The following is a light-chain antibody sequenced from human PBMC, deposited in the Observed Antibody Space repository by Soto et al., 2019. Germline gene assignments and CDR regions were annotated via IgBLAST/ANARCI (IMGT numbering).Light chain of an antibody. J-gene: IGLJ2*01. V-gene: IGLV2-23*02. Sequence: QSALTQPASVSGSPGQSITISCTGTSSDVGSYDLVSWYQQHPGTAPKLIIYEVTKRPSGVSNRFSGSKSGNTASLTISGLQAEDDADYYCCSYGRSNTLLFGGGTKLTVL. CDR1: SSDVGSYDL. CDR2: EVT. CDR3: CSYGRSNTLL.